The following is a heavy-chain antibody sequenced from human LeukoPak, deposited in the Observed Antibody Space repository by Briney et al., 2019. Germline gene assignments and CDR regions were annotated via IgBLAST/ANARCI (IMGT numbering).Heavy chain of an antibody. J-gene: IGHJ4*02. CDR2: INPNSGGT. V-gene: IGHV1-2*02. CDR3: AREYSELYDYVWGSYRYGFDY. CDR1: GYTFTGYY. D-gene: IGHD3-16*02. Sequence: ASVKVSCKASGYTFTGYYMHWVRQAPGQGLEWMEWINPNSGGTNYAQKFQGRVTMTRDTSISTAYMELSRLRSDDTAVYYCAREYSELYDYVWGSYRYGFDYWGQGTLVTVSS.